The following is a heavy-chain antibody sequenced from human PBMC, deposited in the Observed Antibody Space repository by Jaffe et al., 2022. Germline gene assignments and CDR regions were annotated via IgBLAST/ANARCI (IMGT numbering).Heavy chain of an antibody. CDR2: INPNSGGT. J-gene: IGHJ6*03. D-gene: IGHD4-17*01. V-gene: IGHV1-2*06. Sequence: QVQLVQSGAEVKKPGASVKVSCKASGYTFTGYYMHWVRQAPGQGLEWMGRINPNSGGTNYAQKFQGRVTMTRDTSISTAYMELSRLRSDDTAVYYCARARGTTVTTYAVIWYYYYYMDVWGKGTTVTVSS. CDR3: ARARGTTVTTYAVIWYYYYYMDV. CDR1: GYTFTGYY.